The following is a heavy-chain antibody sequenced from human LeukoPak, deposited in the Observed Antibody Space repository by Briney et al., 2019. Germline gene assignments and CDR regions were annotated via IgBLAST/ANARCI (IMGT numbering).Heavy chain of an antibody. Sequence: PGGSLRLSCAASGLTFSSYAMSWVRQAPGKGLEWVSAISGSGGSTYYADSVKGRFTISRDNSKNTLYLQMNSLRAEDTAVYYCAKDKVYDSSGYFDYWGQGTLVTVSS. J-gene: IGHJ4*02. V-gene: IGHV3-23*01. CDR3: AKDKVYDSSGYFDY. CDR2: ISGSGGST. CDR1: GLTFSSYA. D-gene: IGHD3-22*01.